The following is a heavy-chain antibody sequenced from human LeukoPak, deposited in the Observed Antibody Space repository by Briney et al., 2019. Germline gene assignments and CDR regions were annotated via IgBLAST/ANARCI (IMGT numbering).Heavy chain of an antibody. CDR1: GGSISSGGYY. V-gene: IGHV4-30-2*01. CDR3: ARDGCSSTSCYRSPLAGGYYYYYMDV. J-gene: IGHJ6*03. Sequence: SETLSLTCTVSGGSISSGGYYWSWIRQPPGKGLEWIGYIYHSGSTYYNPSLKSRVTISVDRSKNQFSLKLSSVTAADTAVYYCARDGCSSTSCYRSPLAGGYYYYYMDVWGKGTTVTVSS. D-gene: IGHD2-2*01. CDR2: IYHSGST.